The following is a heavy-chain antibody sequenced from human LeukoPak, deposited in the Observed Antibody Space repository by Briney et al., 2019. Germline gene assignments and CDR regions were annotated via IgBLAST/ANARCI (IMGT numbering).Heavy chain of an antibody. J-gene: IGHJ4*02. V-gene: IGHV1-46*01. CDR1: GYTFTSYY. CDR3: ARGQRAAAGLNN. CDR2: INPSGGST. Sequence: ASVTVSCKASGYTFTSYYMHWVRQAPGQGLEWMGIINPSGGSTSYAQKFQGRVTMTRDMSTSTVYMELSSLRSEDTAVYYCARGQRAAAGLNNWGQGTLVTVSS. D-gene: IGHD6-13*01.